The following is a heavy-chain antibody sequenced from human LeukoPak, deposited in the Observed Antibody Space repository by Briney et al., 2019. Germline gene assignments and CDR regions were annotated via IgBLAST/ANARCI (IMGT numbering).Heavy chain of an antibody. CDR3: ASFTTWPGMDV. CDR2: INHSGST. D-gene: IGHD3-22*01. J-gene: IGHJ6*02. CDR1: GGSFSGYY. Sequence: SETLSLTCAVYGGSFSGYYWSWIRQPPGKGLEWIGEINHSGSTNYNPSLKSRVTISVDTSKNQFSLKLSSVTAADTAVYYCASFTTWPGMDVWGQGTTVTVS. V-gene: IGHV4-34*01.